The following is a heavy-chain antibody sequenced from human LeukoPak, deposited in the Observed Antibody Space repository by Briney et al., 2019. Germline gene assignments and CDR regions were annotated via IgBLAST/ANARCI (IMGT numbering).Heavy chain of an antibody. V-gene: IGHV4-61*08. CDR2: IFYVGST. CDR1: GDSISSSGYY. D-gene: IGHD3-22*01. CDR3: ARDYYDSRGEAFDI. Sequence: PSETLSLTCSVSGDSISSSGYYWDWIRQPPGKGLEWIGYIFYVGSTNYNPSLKSRVTISVDTSKNQFSLKINSVTAADTAVYYYARDYYDSRGEAFDIWGQGTMVTVSS. J-gene: IGHJ3*02.